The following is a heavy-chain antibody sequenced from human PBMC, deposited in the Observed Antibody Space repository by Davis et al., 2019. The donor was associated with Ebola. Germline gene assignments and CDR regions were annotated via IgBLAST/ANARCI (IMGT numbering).Heavy chain of an antibody. CDR2: ISYDGSNE. CDR1: GSTFRTHA. D-gene: IGHD3-3*01. V-gene: IGHV3-30*04. CDR3: SEWLFGSFDN. J-gene: IGHJ4*02. Sequence: GGSLRLSCVASGSTFRTHAMHWVRQAPGKGLEWVAVISYDGSNERYADSVKGRFTISRDNSKNTLYLQMNSLRAEDTALYYCSEWLFGSFDNWGQGTLVTVSS.